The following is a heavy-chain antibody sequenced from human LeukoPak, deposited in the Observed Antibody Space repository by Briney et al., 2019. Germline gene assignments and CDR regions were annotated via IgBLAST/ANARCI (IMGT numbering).Heavy chain of an antibody. CDR1: GFPFSSYS. J-gene: IGHJ4*02. D-gene: IGHD3-22*01. V-gene: IGHV3-48*04. CDR3: ARDIYYDSSGYYGSVY. CDR2: ISSSSSTI. Sequence: GGSLRLSCAASGFPFSSYSMNCVRQAPGKGLEWVSYISSSSSTIYYADSVKGRFTISRDNAKNSLYLQMNSLRAEDTAVYYCARDIYYDSSGYYGSVYWGQGTLVTVSS.